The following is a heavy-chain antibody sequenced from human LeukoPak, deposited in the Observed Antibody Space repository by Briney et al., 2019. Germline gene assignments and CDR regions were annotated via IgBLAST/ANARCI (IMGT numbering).Heavy chain of an antibody. D-gene: IGHD3-3*01. V-gene: IGHV3-21*01. CDR1: GFTFSSYS. J-gene: IGHJ5*02. CDR3: ARGAIRFLEWGQSRNWFDP. Sequence: GGSLRLPCAASGFTFSSYSMNWVRQAPGKGLEWVSSISSSSSYIYYADSVKGRFTISRDNAKNSLYLQMNSLRAEDTAVYYCARGAIRFLEWGQSRNWFDPWGQGTLVTVSS. CDR2: ISSSSSYI.